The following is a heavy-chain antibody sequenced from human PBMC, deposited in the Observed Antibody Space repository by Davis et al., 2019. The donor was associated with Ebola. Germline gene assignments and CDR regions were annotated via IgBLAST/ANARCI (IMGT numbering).Heavy chain of an antibody. J-gene: IGHJ5*02. D-gene: IGHD2-15*01. V-gene: IGHV6-1*01. CDR3: ARLEDRLVQEIVTNWFDP. CDR2: TYYRSKWYN. CDR1: GDSVSSNSVV. Sequence: MPSETLSLTCAISGDSVSSNSVVWNWIRQSPSRGLEWLGRTYYRSKWYNDYAVSMKSRITINPDTSSNQFSLQLISVTAADTAVYYCARLEDRLVQEIVTNWFDPWGQGTPVTVSS.